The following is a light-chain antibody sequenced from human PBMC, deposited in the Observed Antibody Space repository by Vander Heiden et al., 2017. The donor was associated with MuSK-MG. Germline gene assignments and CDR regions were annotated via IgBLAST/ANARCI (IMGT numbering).Light chain of an antibody. J-gene: IGLJ2*01. Sequence: QSALTQPPSASGSPGPSVTISCTGTSSDVGGYNYVSWYQQHPGKAPKLMIYEVSTRPSGVPDRFSGSKSGNTASLTVSGLQAEDEADYYCSSYAGSNNFVVFGGGTKLTVL. CDR1: SSDVGGYNY. CDR3: SSYAGSNNFVV. V-gene: IGLV2-8*01. CDR2: EVS.